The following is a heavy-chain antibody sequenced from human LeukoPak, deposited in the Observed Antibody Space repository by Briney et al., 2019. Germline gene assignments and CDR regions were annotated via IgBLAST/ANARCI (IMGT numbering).Heavy chain of an antibody. J-gene: IGHJ4*02. D-gene: IGHD5-18*01. Sequence: PGGSLRLSCAASGFTFGNYAMHWVRQAPGKGLEWVAVISYDGSNKYYADSVKGRFTISRDNSKNTLYLQMNSLRAEDTAVYYCARDKIGIYNYGYGLWGQGTLVTVSS. V-gene: IGHV3-30-3*01. CDR1: GFTFGNYA. CDR3: ARDKIGIYNYGYGL. CDR2: ISYDGSNK.